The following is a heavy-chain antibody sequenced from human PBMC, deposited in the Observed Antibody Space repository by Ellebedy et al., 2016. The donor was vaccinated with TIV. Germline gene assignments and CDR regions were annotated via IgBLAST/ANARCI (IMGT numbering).Heavy chain of an antibody. Sequence: MPSETLSLTCTVSGGSISSYYWSWIRQPPGKGLEWIGYIYYSGSTNYNPSLKSRVTISVDTSKNQFSLKLSSVTAADTAVYYCARSKGSYYVDAFDIWGQGTMVTVSS. D-gene: IGHD1-26*01. CDR1: GGSISSYY. CDR3: ARSKGSYYVDAFDI. V-gene: IGHV4-59*08. J-gene: IGHJ3*02. CDR2: IYYSGST.